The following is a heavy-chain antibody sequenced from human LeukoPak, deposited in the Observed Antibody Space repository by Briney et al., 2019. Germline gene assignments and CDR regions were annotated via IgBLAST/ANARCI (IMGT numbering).Heavy chain of an antibody. J-gene: IGHJ4*02. D-gene: IGHD5-24*01. CDR1: GDSISSGVYY. Sequence: PSQTPSLTCTVSGDSISSGVYYWSWIRQPAGKGLEWVGRIYTSGSTNYNPSLKSRVTISVDTSKNQFSLKLNSVTAADSAVYYCARGGSYYGYTYLFDNWGQGTLVTVSS. CDR3: ARGGSYYGYTYLFDN. V-gene: IGHV4-61*02. CDR2: IYTSGST.